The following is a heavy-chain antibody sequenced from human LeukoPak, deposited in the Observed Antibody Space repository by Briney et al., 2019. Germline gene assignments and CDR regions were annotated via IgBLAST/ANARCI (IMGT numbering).Heavy chain of an antibody. CDR1: GYTFTSYD. CDR2: MNPNSGNT. CDR3: ARSTLQDSSSWPGYVATYYYYYYMDV. V-gene: IGHV1-8*01. D-gene: IGHD6-13*01. Sequence: ASAKVSCKASGYTFTSYDINWVRQATGQGLEWMGWMNPNSGNTGYAQKFQGRVTMTRNTSISTAYMELSSLRSEDTAVYYCARSTLQDSSSWPGYVATYYYYYYMDVWGKGTTVTVSS. J-gene: IGHJ6*03.